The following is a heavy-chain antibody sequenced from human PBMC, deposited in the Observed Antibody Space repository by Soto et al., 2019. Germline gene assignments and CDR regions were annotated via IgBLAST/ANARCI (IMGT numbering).Heavy chain of an antibody. CDR1: GFTFSSYA. CDR3: AKDGTLDLYYYDSSGYYTPFDY. CDR2: ISGSGGST. V-gene: IGHV3-23*01. J-gene: IGHJ4*02. Sequence: GGSLRLSCAASGFTFSSYAMSWVRQAPGKGLEWVSAISGSGGSTYYADSVKGRFTISRDNSKNTLYLQMNSLRAEDTAVYYCAKDGTLDLYYYDSSGYYTPFDYWGQGTLVTVS. D-gene: IGHD3-22*01.